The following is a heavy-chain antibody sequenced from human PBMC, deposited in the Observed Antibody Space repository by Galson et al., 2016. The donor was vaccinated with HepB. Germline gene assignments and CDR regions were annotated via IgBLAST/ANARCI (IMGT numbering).Heavy chain of an antibody. D-gene: IGHD4-17*01. Sequence: QSGAEVKKPGESLKISCKGSGYTFTSYWIGWVRQMPGKGLEWMGVIYPGDAYTRYSPSFQGQVTISADKSINTAYLHWSNLKASDTAMYYCARLGQWGWDSGDYTMVYFDYWGQGTLVPVSS. CDR1: GYTFTSYW. V-gene: IGHV5-51*01. J-gene: IGHJ4*02. CDR3: ARLGQWGWDSGDYTMVYFDY. CDR2: IYPGDAYT.